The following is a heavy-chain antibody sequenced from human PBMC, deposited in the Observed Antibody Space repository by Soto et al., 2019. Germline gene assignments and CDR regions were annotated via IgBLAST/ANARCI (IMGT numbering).Heavy chain of an antibody. V-gene: IGHV1-18*01. CDR1: GYIFVNYG. D-gene: IGHD3-16*01. J-gene: IGHJ6*02. CDR2: ISPYTGNT. Sequence: QVQLVQSGDEVKKPGASVKVSCKASGYIFVNYGIAWVRQAPGQGLEWMGWISPYTGNTHSASKVQGRLTMTTDRSTSTAYMELGSLTSNDTAVYYCVMVDNYVTPTPQDVWGQGNTVTVSS. CDR3: VMVDNYVTPTPQDV.